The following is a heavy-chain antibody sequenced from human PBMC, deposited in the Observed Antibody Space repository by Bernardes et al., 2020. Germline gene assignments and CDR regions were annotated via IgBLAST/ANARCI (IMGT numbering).Heavy chain of an antibody. CDR3: ATARLGGYYHYYYMDV. Sequence: ASVKVSCKVSGYTLTELSMHWVRQAPGKGLEWMGGFDPEDGETIYAQKFQGRVTMTEDTSTDTAYMELSSLRSEDTAVYYCATARLGGYYHYYYMDVWGKGTTVTVSS. CDR2: FDPEDGET. V-gene: IGHV1-24*01. CDR1: GYTLTELS. J-gene: IGHJ6*03. D-gene: IGHD2-15*01.